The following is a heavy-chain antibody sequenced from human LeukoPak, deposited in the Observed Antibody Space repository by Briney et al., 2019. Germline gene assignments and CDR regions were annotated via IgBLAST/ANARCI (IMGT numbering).Heavy chain of an antibody. CDR3: TRNYDILTYYMDV. V-gene: IGHV1-18*01. J-gene: IGHJ6*03. Sequence: GASVKVSCKASGYKFTTYGISWVRQAPGQGLEWMGWISAYSGDTNYAQKFQDRVTITTDTSTSTAYMEVRSLRSDDTAVYYCTRNYDILTYYMDVWGKGTTVSVSS. CDR1: GYKFTTYG. D-gene: IGHD3-9*01. CDR2: ISAYSGDT.